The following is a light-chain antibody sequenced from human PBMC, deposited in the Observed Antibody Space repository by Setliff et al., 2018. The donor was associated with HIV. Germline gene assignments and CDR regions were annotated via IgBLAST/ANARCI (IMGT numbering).Light chain of an antibody. V-gene: IGLV2-11*01. J-gene: IGLJ1*01. Sequence: QSALTQPRSVSGSPGQSVTFSCTGSSSDIGTYNYVSWYQQHPGKAPKLMIYDVTRRPPGVPDRFSGSKSGNTASLTISGLQAEDEADYYCSSYTFSSTPYVFGTGTKVTVL. CDR2: DVT. CDR1: SSDIGTYNY. CDR3: SSYTFSSTPYV.